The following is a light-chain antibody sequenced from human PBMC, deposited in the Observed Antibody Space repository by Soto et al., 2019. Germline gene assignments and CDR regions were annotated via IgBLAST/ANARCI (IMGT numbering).Light chain of an antibody. CDR2: EVN. J-gene: IGLJ2*01. CDR1: SSDVGGYNY. V-gene: IGLV2-8*01. Sequence: QSALTQPPSASGSPGQSVTISCTGTSSDVGGYNYVSWYQQHPGKAPKLMIYEVNKRPSGVPDRFSGSKSGDTASLTVSGLQAQDEADYYCCSYADTDTLIFGGGTQLTVL. CDR3: CSYADTDTLI.